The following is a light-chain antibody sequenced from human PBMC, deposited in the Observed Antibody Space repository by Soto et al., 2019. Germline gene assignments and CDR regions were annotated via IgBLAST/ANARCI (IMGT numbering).Light chain of an antibody. Sequence: SVLTQPPSGTGAPRQRVPISCTGSSSNIGAGYDVHWYQQLPGTAPKLLIYGNSNRPSGVPDRFSGSKSGTSASLAITGLQAEDEADYYCQSYDSSLSVYVFGTGTKVTVL. CDR2: GNS. V-gene: IGLV1-40*01. J-gene: IGLJ1*01. CDR1: SSNIGAGYD. CDR3: QSYDSSLSVYV.